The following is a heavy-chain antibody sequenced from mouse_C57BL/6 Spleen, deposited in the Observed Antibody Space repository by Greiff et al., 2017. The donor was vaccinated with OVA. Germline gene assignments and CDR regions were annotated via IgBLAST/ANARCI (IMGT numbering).Heavy chain of an antibody. CDR3: ARDYDYLFDY. V-gene: IGHV1-72*01. CDR2: IAPNSGGT. Sequence: QVQLQQPGAELVKPGASVKLSCKASGYTFTSYWMHWVKQRPGRGLAWIGRIAPNSGGTKYNEKFKSKATLTVDKPSSTAYMQRSSLTYEDSAVYYCARDYDYLFDYWGQGTTLTVSS. J-gene: IGHJ2*01. CDR1: GYTFTSYW. D-gene: IGHD2-4*01.